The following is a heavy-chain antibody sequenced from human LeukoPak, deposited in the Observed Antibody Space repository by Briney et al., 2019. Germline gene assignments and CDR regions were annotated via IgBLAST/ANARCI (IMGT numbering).Heavy chain of an antibody. CDR3: ARQSSGDSSSWYAVREAFDI. CDR2: IYHSGST. CDR1: GYSISSGYY. V-gene: IGHV4-38-2*02. D-gene: IGHD6-13*01. J-gene: IGHJ3*02. Sequence: SETLSLTCTVSGYSISSGYYWGWIRQPPGKGLEWIGSIYHSGSTYYNPSPKSRVTISVDTSKNQFSLKLSSVTAADTAVYYCARQSSGDSSSWYAVREAFDIWGQGTMVTVSS.